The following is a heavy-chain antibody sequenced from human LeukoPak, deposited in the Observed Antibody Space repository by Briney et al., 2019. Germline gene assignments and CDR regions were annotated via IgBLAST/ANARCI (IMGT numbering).Heavy chain of an antibody. CDR2: INPSGAGT. Sequence: VASVKVSCKASGYTITNNYMHWVRQAPGQGLEWMGVINPSGAGTSYAQKFQGRITMSRDTSTSTVYMELRSLRSDDTAVYYCARSGYSGYAWGQGTLVTVSS. J-gene: IGHJ4*02. D-gene: IGHD5-12*01. CDR3: ARSGYSGYA. CDR1: GYTITNNY. V-gene: IGHV1-46*01.